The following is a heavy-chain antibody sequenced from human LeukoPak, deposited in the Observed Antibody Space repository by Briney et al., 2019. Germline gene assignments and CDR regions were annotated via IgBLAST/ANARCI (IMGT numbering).Heavy chain of an antibody. CDR3: AKPPAAMYYYGMDV. D-gene: IGHD2-2*01. V-gene: IGHV3-48*02. J-gene: IGHJ6*02. CDR1: GFAFNTYS. CDR2: ISSTTTTI. Sequence: GGSLRLSCAASGFAFNTYSMNWVRQAPGKGLEWVSSISSTTTTIYYADSVRGRFTISRDNAKNSLYLQMNSLRDEDTAVYYCAKPPAAMYYYGMDVWGQGTTVTVSS.